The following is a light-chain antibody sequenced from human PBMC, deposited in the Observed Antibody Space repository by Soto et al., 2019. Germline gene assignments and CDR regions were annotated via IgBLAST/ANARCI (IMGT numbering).Light chain of an antibody. J-gene: IGKJ5*01. CDR2: DAS. Sequence: DIQMTQSPSTLSASVGDRVTTTCRASQSISSWLAWYQQKPGKAPKLLIYDASSLESGVPSRFSGSGSGTEFTLTISSLQSEDFATYYCQQYYSFPITFGQGTDWRL. V-gene: IGKV1-5*01. CDR3: QQYYSFPIT. CDR1: QSISSW.